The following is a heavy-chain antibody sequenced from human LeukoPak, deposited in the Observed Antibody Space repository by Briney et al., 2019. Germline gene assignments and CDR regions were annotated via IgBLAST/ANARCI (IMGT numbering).Heavy chain of an antibody. J-gene: IGHJ6*02. D-gene: IGHD3-3*01. Sequence: QTGGSLRLSCAASGFTFSNHAMGWVRQAPGKGLGWVSSITGSGGSTYYGDSVKGRFTISRDNSKNTLYLQMNRLRVEDTAVYYCAKDGGGSLEWLPPMDVWGRGTTVTVSS. CDR2: ITGSGGST. CDR1: GFTFSNHA. V-gene: IGHV3-23*01. CDR3: AKDGGGSLEWLPPMDV.